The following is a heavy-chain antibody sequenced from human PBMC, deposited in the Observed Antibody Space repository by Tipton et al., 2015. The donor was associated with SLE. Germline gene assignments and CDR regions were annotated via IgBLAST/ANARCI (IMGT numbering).Heavy chain of an antibody. CDR2: ISWNSGSI. CDR3: ASVGSYYYYYMDV. Sequence: SLRLSCAASGFTFDDYAMHWVRQAPGKGLEWVSGISWNSGSIGYADSVKGRFTISRDNSKNTLCLQMNSLRAEDTAVYYCASVGSYYYYYMDVWGKGTTVTVSS. V-gene: IGHV3-9*01. CDR1: GFTFDDYA. J-gene: IGHJ6*03. D-gene: IGHD3-10*01.